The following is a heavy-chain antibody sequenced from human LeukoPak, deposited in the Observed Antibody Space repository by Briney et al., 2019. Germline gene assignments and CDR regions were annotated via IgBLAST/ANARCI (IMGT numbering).Heavy chain of an antibody. CDR1: GYTFTGYY. Sequence: ASVKVSCKASGYTFTGYYMHWVRQAPGQGLEWMGRIIPILGIANYAQKFQGRVTITADKSTSTAYMELSSLRSEDTAVYYCALPQYSYNDYWGQGTLVTVSS. CDR2: IIPILGIA. J-gene: IGHJ4*02. CDR3: ALPQYSYNDY. D-gene: IGHD5-18*01. V-gene: IGHV1-69*02.